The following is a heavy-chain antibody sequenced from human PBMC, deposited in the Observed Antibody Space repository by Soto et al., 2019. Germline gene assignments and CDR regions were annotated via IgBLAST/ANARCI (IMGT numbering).Heavy chain of an antibody. J-gene: IGHJ4*02. CDR2: IIPIFGTA. CDR1: GGTFSSYS. CDR3: TRGVYGGYEY. Sequence: QVQLVQSGAEVKKPGSSVKVSCKASGGTFSSYSITWVRQAPGQGLEWMGGIIPIFGTANYAQKFQGRVTITADESTSTGYMEMSSLRSEYTAVYYCTRGVYGGYEYWGQGTLVTVSS. V-gene: IGHV1-69*12. D-gene: IGHD5-12*01.